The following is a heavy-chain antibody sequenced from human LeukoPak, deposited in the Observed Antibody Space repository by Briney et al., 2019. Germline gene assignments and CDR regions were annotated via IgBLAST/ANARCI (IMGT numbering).Heavy chain of an antibody. J-gene: IGHJ4*02. Sequence: GGSLRLSCAASGFTFTSYNMNWVRQAPGKGLELVSYISSDGRTIYYADSVRGRFTISRDNPKNSLYLQMNSLRAEDTALYYCSTDTYYYQSSGNRDYWGQGTLVTVSS. CDR1: GFTFTSYN. CDR3: STDTYYYQSSGNRDY. D-gene: IGHD3-22*01. V-gene: IGHV3-48*01. CDR2: ISSDGRTI.